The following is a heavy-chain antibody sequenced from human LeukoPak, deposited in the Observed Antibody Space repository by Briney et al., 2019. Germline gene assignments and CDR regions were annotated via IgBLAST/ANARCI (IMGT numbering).Heavy chain of an antibody. Sequence: PGGSLRLSCAASGFTFSDYYMSWIRQAPGKGLEWVAVIWYDGSNKYYTESVKGRFTISRDNSKNTLYLQMNSLRAEDSAVYYCARAVYLFDYWGQGTLVTVSS. CDR3: ARAVYLFDY. J-gene: IGHJ4*02. CDR1: GFTFSDYY. V-gene: IGHV3-33*08. D-gene: IGHD2-8*01. CDR2: IWYDGSNK.